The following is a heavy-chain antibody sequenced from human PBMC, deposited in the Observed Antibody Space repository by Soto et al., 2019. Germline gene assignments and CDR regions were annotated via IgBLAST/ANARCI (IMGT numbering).Heavy chain of an antibody. CDR1: GFSLSTSGVG. J-gene: IGHJ4*02. CDR2: IYWDDDK. D-gene: IGHD3-22*01. V-gene: IGHV2-5*02. Sequence: SGPTLLNPTHTLTLTCTFSGFSLSTSGVGVGWIRQPPGKALEWLAIIYWDDDKRSSPNLKSRITINKDNSKNQVVLTMTNLYPVDTATYFCSHEVLSDHSYASSGYSHPNYYFDYWGQGTLVTVSS. CDR3: SHEVLSDHSYASSGYSHPNYYFDY.